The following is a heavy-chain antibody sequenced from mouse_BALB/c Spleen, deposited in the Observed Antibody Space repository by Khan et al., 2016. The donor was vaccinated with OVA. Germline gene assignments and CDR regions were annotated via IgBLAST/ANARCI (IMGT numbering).Heavy chain of an antibody. CDR2: MIYSGNT. CDR1: GDSITSGY. J-gene: IGHJ3*01. D-gene: IGHD2-14*01. CDR3: ARSTYRYAFAY. Sequence: EVQLQESGPSLVKPSQTLSLTCSVTGDSITSGYWSWIRKFPGNKLEYMGYMIYSGNTYYYPSLKSRISITRHTSQNQYYLQLNAVTTEDTATYYCARSTYRYAFAYWGQGTLVTVSA. V-gene: IGHV3-8*02.